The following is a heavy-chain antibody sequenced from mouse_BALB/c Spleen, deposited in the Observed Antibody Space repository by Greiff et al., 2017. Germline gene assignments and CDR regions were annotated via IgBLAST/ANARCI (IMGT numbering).Heavy chain of an antibody. J-gene: IGHJ2*01. CDR2: ISSGSSTI. CDR1: GFTFSSFG. CDR3: ARGGGNYLDY. Sequence: EVNVVESGGGLVQPGGSRKLSCAASGFTFSSFGMHWVRQAPEKGLEWVAYISSGSSTIYYADTVKGRFTISRDNPKNTLFLQMTSLRSEDTAMYYCARGGGNYLDYWGQGTTLTVSS. V-gene: IGHV5-17*02.